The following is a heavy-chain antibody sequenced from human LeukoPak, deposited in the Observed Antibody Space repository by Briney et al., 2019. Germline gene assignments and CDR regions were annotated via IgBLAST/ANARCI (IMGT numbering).Heavy chain of an antibody. CDR1: GFTFSSYV. V-gene: IGHV3-30*18. CDR2: ISYDGSNK. D-gene: IGHD4-17*01. Sequence: GGSLRLSCAASGFTFSSYVMHWVRQAPGKGLEWVAFISYDGSNKYYADSVKGRCTISRDNSKDTVYLQMNSLRAEDTAVYYCAKDMDHDYDDYGFDYWGQGTPVTVSS. CDR3: AKDMDHDYDDYGFDY. J-gene: IGHJ4*02.